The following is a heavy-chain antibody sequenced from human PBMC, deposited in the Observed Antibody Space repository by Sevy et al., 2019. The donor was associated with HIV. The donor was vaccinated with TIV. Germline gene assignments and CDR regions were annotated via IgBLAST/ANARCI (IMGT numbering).Heavy chain of an antibody. CDR3: ARAKSPTRAFDI. CDR2: ISSSSYT. Sequence: GGSLRLSCAASGFTFSDYYMSWIRQAPGKGLEWVSYISSSSYTNYADSVKGRFTISRDNAKNSLYLQMNSLRAEGTAVYYCARAKSPTRAFDIWGQGTMVTVSS. J-gene: IGHJ3*02. CDR1: GFTFSDYY. V-gene: IGHV3-11*06.